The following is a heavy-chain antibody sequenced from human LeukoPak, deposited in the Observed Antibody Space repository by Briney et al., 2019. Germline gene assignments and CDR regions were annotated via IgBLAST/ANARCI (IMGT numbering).Heavy chain of an antibody. V-gene: IGHV4-4*07. Sequence: PSETLSLTCTVAGGSISSYYWSWLRQPPGKGLEWIGRIYTRGSANYNPSLKSRVTMSVDTSKNQFSLKLSSVTAADTAVYYCARGAWDSSGYYVYYFDYWGQGTLVTVSS. CDR1: GGSISSYY. CDR2: IYTRGSA. D-gene: IGHD3-22*01. J-gene: IGHJ4*02. CDR3: ARGAWDSSGYYVYYFDY.